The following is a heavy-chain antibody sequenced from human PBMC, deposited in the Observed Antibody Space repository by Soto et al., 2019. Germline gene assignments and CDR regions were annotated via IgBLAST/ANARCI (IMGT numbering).Heavy chain of an antibody. Sequence: EVQLVESGGGLVKPGGSLRLSCAASGFTFSSYSMNWVRQAPGKGLEWVSSISSSSSYIYYADSVKGRFTISRDNAKNSLYLQMNSMRAEDTAVYYCARDPGIAVGRNVWGQGTTVTVSS. J-gene: IGHJ6*02. V-gene: IGHV3-21*01. D-gene: IGHD6-19*01. CDR2: ISSSSSYI. CDR1: GFTFSSYS. CDR3: ARDPGIAVGRNV.